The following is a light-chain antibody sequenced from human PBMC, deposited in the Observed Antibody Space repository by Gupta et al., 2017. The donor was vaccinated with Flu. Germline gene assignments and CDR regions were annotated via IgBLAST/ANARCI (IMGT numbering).Light chain of an antibody. CDR2: DVS. CDR1: SSDVGNSDY. J-gene: IGLJ1*01. V-gene: IGLV2-14*01. Sequence: QSALTQPASVSGSPGHSITISCTGTSSDVGNSDYVSWYQQDPGKAPKLLIYDVSNRRSGVSSRFSGSKSGNTASLTISGLQAEDETEYYCSSYTSTTTFYVFGTGTKVTVL. CDR3: SSYTSTTTFYV.